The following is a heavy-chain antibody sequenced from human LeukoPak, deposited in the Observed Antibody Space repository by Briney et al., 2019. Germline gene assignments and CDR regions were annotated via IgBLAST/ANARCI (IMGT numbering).Heavy chain of an antibody. CDR1: GYTFTMYA. V-gene: IGHV7-4-1*02. Sequence: ASVKGSFKASGYTFTMYAIKLVRHAPGQGVEWMGLIKTKTGEPTYAQDFTGRFVFSLDTSVSTAYLQISSLKAEDTAVYYCARDRPGRYCSSTSCYAASPFDPWGQGTLVIVSS. CDR2: IKTKTGEP. J-gene: IGHJ5*02. CDR3: ARDRPGRYCSSTSCYAASPFDP. D-gene: IGHD2-2*01.